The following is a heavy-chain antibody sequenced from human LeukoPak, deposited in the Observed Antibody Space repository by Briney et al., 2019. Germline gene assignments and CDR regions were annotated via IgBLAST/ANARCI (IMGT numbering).Heavy chain of an antibody. CDR2: ISAYNGNT. D-gene: IGHD3-10*01. Sequence: ASVKVSCKASGYTFTSYGISWVRQAPGQGLEWMGWISAYNGNTNYAQKLQGRVTMTTDTSTSTAYMELRSLRSDDTAVYYCAGVPLIWFGELCYFDYWGQGTLVTVSS. CDR3: AGVPLIWFGELCYFDY. J-gene: IGHJ4*02. CDR1: GYTFTSYG. V-gene: IGHV1-18*01.